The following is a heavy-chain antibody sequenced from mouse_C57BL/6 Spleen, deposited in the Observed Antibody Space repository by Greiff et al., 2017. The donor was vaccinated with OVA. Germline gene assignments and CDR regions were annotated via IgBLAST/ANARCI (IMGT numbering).Heavy chain of an antibody. J-gene: IGHJ3*01. V-gene: IGHV1-77*01. CDR3: APTNYYGSSYDWFAY. CDR2: LGPGSGST. CDR1: GYTFTDYY. Sequence: VKLQESGAELVKPGASVKISCKASGYTFTDYYINWVKQRPGQGLEWIGKLGPGSGSTYYNEKFKGKATMTADKSSSTAYMQLISRTSADSAVYFCAPTNYYGSSYDWFAYWGQGTLVTVSA. D-gene: IGHD1-1*01.